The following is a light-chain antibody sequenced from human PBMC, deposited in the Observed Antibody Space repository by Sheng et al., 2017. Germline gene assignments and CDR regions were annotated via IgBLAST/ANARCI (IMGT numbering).Light chain of an antibody. J-gene: IGLJ3*02. V-gene: IGLV1-51*02. CDR1: RSNIGKNF. Sequence: QSVLTQPPSVSAAPGQRVTISCSGSRSNIGKNFVLWHQQLPGTAPRVVIYENNRRPSGIPDRFSGSKSGTSATLDITGLQTGDEADYYCGTWDSSLSVRVFGGGTKLTVL. CDR3: GTWDSSLSVRV. CDR2: ENN.